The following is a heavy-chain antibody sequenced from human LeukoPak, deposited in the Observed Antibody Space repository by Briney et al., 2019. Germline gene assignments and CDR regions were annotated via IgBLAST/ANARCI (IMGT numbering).Heavy chain of an antibody. D-gene: IGHD3-16*01. CDR2: IYTSGST. J-gene: IGHJ5*02. CDR3: ARDLGRGSYNWFDP. Sequence: SETLSLTCTVSGGSISSGSYYWSWIRQPAGKGLEWNGRIYTSGSTNYNPSRKSRVTISVDTSKNQFPLKLSSVTAADTAVYYCARDLGRGSYNWFDPWGQGTLVTVSS. V-gene: IGHV4-61*02. CDR1: GGSISSGSYY.